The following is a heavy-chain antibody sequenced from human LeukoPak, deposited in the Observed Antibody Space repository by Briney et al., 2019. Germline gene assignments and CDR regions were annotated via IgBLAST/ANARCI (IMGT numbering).Heavy chain of an antibody. J-gene: IGHJ6*03. CDR1: GFTFNIYG. CDR2: IWYDGSKK. V-gene: IGHV3-33*01. Sequence: GGSLRLSCAASGFTFNIYGMHWVRQAPGKGLEWVAFIWYDGSKKYYADSVKGRFTISRDNAKNTLYLQMNSLRAEDTAVYYCARVTYVYYYDSTGLGDYYYYMDVWGKGTTVTVSS. D-gene: IGHD3-22*01. CDR3: ARVTYVYYYDSTGLGDYYYYMDV.